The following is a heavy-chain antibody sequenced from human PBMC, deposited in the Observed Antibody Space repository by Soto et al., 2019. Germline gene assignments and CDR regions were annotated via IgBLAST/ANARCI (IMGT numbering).Heavy chain of an antibody. CDR2: ISYDGSNK. D-gene: IGHD2-21*02. J-gene: IGHJ4*02. CDR1: GFTFSSYG. V-gene: IGHV3-30*18. CDR3: AKGSCGGDCYVDY. Sequence: QVQLVESGGGVVQPGRSLRRSCAASGFTFSSYGMHWVRQAPGKGLEWVAVISYDGSNKYYADSVKGRFTISRDNSKNTLYLQMNSLRAEDTAVYYCAKGSCGGDCYVDYWGQGTLVTVSS.